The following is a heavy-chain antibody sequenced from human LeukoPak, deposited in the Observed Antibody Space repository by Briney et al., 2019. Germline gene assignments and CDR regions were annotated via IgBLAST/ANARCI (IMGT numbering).Heavy chain of an antibody. J-gene: IGHJ4*02. D-gene: IGHD6-13*01. CDR1: GFTFSSYW. CDR3: ARATPRGIAVDY. Sequence: SGGSLRLSCVASGFTFSSYWMTWVRQAPGKGLEWVANIKTDGSQIYYVDSVKGRFTISRDNAKNSLYLQMNSLRAEDTAVYYCARATPRGIAVDYWGQGTLVTVSS. V-gene: IGHV3-7*01. CDR2: IKTDGSQI.